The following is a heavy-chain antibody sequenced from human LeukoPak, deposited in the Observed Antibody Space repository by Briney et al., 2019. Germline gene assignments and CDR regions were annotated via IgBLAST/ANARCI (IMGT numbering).Heavy chain of an antibody. V-gene: IGHV3-48*01. Sequence: PGGSLRLSCAASGFTFSSYSMNWVRQAPGKGLEWVSYISGSGTTIYYADSVKGRFTISRDNAKNSLYLQMNSLRAEDTAVYYCARLRGFGESNYWGQGTLVTVSS. CDR1: GFTFSSYS. J-gene: IGHJ4*02. CDR2: ISGSGTTI. D-gene: IGHD3-10*01. CDR3: ARLRGFGESNY.